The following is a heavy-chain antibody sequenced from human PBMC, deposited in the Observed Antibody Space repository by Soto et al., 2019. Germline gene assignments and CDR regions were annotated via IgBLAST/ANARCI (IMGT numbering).Heavy chain of an antibody. V-gene: IGHV4-31*03. CDR3: ARGGVWFGDLHYGMDI. CDR1: GGSISSGGYY. D-gene: IGHD3-10*01. Sequence: SETLSLTCTVSGGSISSGGYYWSWIRQHPGKGLEWIGYIYYSGSTYYNPSLKSRVTISVDTSKNQFSLKLSSVTAADTAVYYCARGGVWFGDLHYGMDIWGRGALVTVSS. CDR2: IYYSGST. J-gene: IGHJ2*01.